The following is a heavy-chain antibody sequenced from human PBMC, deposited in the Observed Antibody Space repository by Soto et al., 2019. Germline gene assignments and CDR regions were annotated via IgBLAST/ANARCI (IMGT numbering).Heavy chain of an antibody. CDR1: RVNLSSHR. CDR2: ISSSSSYI. CDR3: ARDRSYDRSGYYWGLGY. J-gene: IGHJ4*02. Sequence: GSLIRSCSNARVNLSSHRMDWVRQAPGKGLEWVSSISSSSSYIYYADSVKGRFTISRDNAKNSLYLQMNSLRAEDTAVYYCARDRSYDRSGYYWGLGYWGQGTLVNVSS. V-gene: IGHV3-21*01. D-gene: IGHD3-22*01.